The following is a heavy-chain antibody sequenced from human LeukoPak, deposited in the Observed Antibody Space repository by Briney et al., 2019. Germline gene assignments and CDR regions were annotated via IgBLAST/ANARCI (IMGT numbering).Heavy chain of an antibody. CDR3: AREGASSSFGY. V-gene: IGHV3-53*01. Sequence: GGSLRLSCVVSGFTVSSNYMSWVRQAPGKGLEWVSVLYSGGNTYHADSVKGRFTISRDNSKNTLYLQMNSLRAEDTAVYYCAREGASSSFGYWGQGTLITVSS. J-gene: IGHJ4*02. D-gene: IGHD6-13*01. CDR2: LYSGGNT. CDR1: GFTVSSNY.